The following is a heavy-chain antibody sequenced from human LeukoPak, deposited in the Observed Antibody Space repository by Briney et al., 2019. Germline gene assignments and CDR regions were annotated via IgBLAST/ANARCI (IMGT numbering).Heavy chain of an antibody. CDR2: ISYTGST. CDR3: ARDDYRGVTNFDP. D-gene: IGHD3-10*01. J-gene: IGHJ5*02. V-gene: IGHV4-59*11. Sequence: KPSETLSLTCTVSGGSISSHYWSWMRQTPGKGLEWIGYISYTGSTNYNPALKSRVTISVDTSKNQFSLQLTSVTAADTAVYYCARDDYRGVTNFDPWGQGTLVTVSS. CDR1: GGSISSHY.